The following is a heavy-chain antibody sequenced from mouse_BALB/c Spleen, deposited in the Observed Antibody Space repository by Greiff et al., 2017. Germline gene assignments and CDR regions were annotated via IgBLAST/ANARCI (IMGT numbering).Heavy chain of an antibody. CDR1: GFTFSSYT. Sequence: EVKLVESGGGLVQPGGSLKLSCAASGFTFSSYTMSWVRQTPEKRLEWVAYISNGGGSTYYPDTVKGRFTISRDNAKNTLYLQMSSLKSEDTAMYCCARRDGYYRWYFDVWGAGTTVTVSS. J-gene: IGHJ1*01. CDR3: ARRDGYYRWYFDV. V-gene: IGHV5-12-2*01. CDR2: ISNGGGST. D-gene: IGHD2-3*01.